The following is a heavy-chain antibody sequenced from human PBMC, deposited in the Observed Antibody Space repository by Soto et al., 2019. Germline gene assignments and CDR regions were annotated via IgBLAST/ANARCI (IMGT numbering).Heavy chain of an antibody. Sequence: GGSLRLSCAASGFTFSSYSMNWVRQAPGKGLEWVSSISSSSSYIYYADSVKGRFTISRDNAKNSLYLQMNSLRAEDTAVYYCARSYNWNYWFDPWGQGTLVTVSS. J-gene: IGHJ5*02. CDR3: ARSYNWNYWFDP. V-gene: IGHV3-21*01. D-gene: IGHD1-7*01. CDR2: ISSSSSYI. CDR1: GFTFSSYS.